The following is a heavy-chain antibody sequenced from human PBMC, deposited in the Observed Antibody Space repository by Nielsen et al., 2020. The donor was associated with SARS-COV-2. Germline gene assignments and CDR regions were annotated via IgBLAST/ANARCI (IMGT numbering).Heavy chain of an antibody. CDR3: AKEEYSSPSYGMDV. D-gene: IGHD6-6*01. V-gene: IGHV3-11*05. CDR2: ISSRSTAR. CDR1: GFTFSDYY. Sequence: GESLKISCVASGFTFSDYYMSWIRQAPGQGLEYIAFISSRSTARNYADSVKGRFTISRDNSKNTLYLQMNSLRAEDTAVYYCAKEEYSSPSYGMDVWGQGTTVTVSS. J-gene: IGHJ6*02.